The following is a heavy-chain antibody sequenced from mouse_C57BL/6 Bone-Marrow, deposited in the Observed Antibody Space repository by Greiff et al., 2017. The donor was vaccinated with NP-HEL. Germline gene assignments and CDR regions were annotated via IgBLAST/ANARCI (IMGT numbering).Heavy chain of an antibody. J-gene: IGHJ1*03. V-gene: IGHV1-61*01. CDR2: IYPSDSET. Sequence: VQLHQPGAELVRPGSSVELSCKASGYTFTSYWMDWVKQRPGQGLEWIGNIYPSDSETHYNQKFKDKATLTVDKSSSTAYMQLSSLTSEDSAVYYCAIWYFDVWGTGTTVTVSS. CDR1: GYTFTSYW. CDR3: AIWYFDV.